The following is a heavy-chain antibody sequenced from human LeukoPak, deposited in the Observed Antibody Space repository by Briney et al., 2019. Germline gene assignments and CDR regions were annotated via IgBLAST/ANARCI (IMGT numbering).Heavy chain of an antibody. J-gene: IGHJ4*02. D-gene: IGHD6-25*01. CDR1: GFTFSSCE. CDR3: ARSSGWTGTPYFFDY. CDR2: ISSSGSTK. Sequence: GGSLRVSCAASGFTFSSCEMNWVRQAPGKGLEWVSYISSSGSTKYYADSVKGRFTISSDNAKNSLYLQMDSLRAEDTAVYYCARSSGWTGTPYFFDYWGQGTLVTVSS. V-gene: IGHV3-48*03.